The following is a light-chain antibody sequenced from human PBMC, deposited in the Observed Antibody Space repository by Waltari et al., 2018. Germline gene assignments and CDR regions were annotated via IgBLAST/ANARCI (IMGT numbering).Light chain of an antibody. J-gene: IGLJ2*01. CDR2: NDD. CDR1: NIESKS. Sequence: SYVLTQPPSVSVAPGQTATITCGGNNIESKSVHWYQQKPGQAPVGVVYNDDHRPSGVPEAFSGADSGNTATLTMSRGEAGDEADYYCQGWDSSDDYEVFGGGTKLTVL. CDR3: QGWDSSDDYEV. V-gene: IGLV3-21*02.